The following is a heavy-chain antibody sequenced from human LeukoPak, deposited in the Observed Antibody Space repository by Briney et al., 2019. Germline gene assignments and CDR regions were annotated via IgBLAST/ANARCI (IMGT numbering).Heavy chain of an antibody. CDR1: GYTFTSYG. CDR3: ARVLPVLRYFDWLLNSYYYYYYMDV. CDR2: ISAYNGNT. V-gene: IGHV1-18*01. Sequence: ASVKVSCKASGYTFTSYGISWVRQAPGQGLEWMGWISAYNGNTNYAQKLQGRVAMTTDTSTSTAYMELRSLRSDDTAVYYCARVLPVLRYFDWLLNSYYYYYYMDVWGKGTTVTIS. D-gene: IGHD3-9*01. J-gene: IGHJ6*03.